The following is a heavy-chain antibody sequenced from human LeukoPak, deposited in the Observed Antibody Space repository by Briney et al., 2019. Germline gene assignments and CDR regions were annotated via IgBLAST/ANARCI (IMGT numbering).Heavy chain of an antibody. D-gene: IGHD5-18*01. J-gene: IGHJ4*02. V-gene: IGHV3-23*01. CDR3: AKNAEKRGYSYGFFDY. Sequence: HPGGSLRLSCAASGFTFSSYAMSWVRQAPGKGLEWVSAISGSGGSTYYADSVKGRFTISRDNSKNTLYLQMNSLRAEDTAVYYCAKNAEKRGYSYGFFDYWGQGTLVTVSS. CDR1: GFTFSSYA. CDR2: ISGSGGST.